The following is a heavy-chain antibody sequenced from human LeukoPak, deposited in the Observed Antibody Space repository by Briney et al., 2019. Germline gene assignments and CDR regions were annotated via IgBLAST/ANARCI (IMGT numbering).Heavy chain of an antibody. CDR2: INHSGST. J-gene: IGHJ6*03. V-gene: IGHV4-34*01. Sequence: SETLSLTCAVYGGSFSGYYWSWIRQPPGKGLEWIGEINHSGSTNYNPSLKSRVTTSVDTSKNQFSLKLSSVTAADTAVYYCARGGSGSMNPDYYYYMDVWGKGTTVTVSS. D-gene: IGHD3-22*01. CDR1: GGSFSGYY. CDR3: ARGGSGSMNPDYYYYMDV.